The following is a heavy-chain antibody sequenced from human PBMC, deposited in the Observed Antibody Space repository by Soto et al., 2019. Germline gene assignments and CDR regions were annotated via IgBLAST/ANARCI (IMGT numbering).Heavy chain of an antibody. CDR3: VRVRAYSYGYPDY. CDR1: GGSISSDDYY. D-gene: IGHD5-18*01. CDR2: VYYSGTT. Sequence: KPSETLSLTCSVSGGSISSDDYYWSWIRQPPGKGLEWIGHVYYSGTTYYSPSLKSRVTISVDTSRNQFSLELSSVTAADTAVYYCVRVRAYSYGYPDYWGQGTLVTVSS. J-gene: IGHJ4*02. V-gene: IGHV4-30-4*01.